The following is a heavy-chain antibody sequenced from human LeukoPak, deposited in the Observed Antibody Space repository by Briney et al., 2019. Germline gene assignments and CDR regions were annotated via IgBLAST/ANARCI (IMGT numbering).Heavy chain of an antibody. CDR1: GGSISSSSSY. J-gene: IGHJ4*02. V-gene: IGHV4-39*01. Sequence: SETLSLTCTVSGGSISSSSSYWGWIRQPPGKGLKWIGSIYYSGTTYYNPSLKSRVTISVDTSKNQFSLKLSSVTAADTAVYYCARHRGSGSFYVDFDYWGQGTLVTVSS. D-gene: IGHD3-10*01. CDR2: IYYSGTT. CDR3: ARHRGSGSFYVDFDY.